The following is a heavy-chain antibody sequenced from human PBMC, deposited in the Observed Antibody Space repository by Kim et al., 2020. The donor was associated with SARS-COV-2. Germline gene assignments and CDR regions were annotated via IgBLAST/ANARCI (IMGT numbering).Heavy chain of an antibody. V-gene: IGHV4-39*01. CDR2: IYYSGST. CDR3: ARLYSSSWPSYYYYGMDV. D-gene: IGHD6-13*01. CDR1: GGSISSSSYY. J-gene: IGHJ6*02. Sequence: SETLSLTCTVSGGSISSSSYYWGWIRQPPGKGLEWIGSIYYSGSTYYNPSLKSRVTISVDTSKNQFSLKLSSVTAADTAVYYCARLYSSSWPSYYYYGMDVWGQGTTVTVSS.